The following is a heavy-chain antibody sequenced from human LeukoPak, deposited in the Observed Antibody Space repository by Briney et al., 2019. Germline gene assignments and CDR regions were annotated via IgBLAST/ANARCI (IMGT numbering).Heavy chain of an antibody. CDR1: GYIFTASY. J-gene: IGHJ4*02. D-gene: IGHD2-15*01. Sequence: GASVKVSCKASGYIFTASYIHWVRQAPRQGLEWMGWINPNIGGTSFAKKFQGRVTLTRDTSITTTYLELTGLRSDDTAVYFCARGDCSGVSCYSVASWGQGTLVTVSS. CDR3: ARGDCSGVSCYSVAS. CDR2: INPNIGGT. V-gene: IGHV1-2*02.